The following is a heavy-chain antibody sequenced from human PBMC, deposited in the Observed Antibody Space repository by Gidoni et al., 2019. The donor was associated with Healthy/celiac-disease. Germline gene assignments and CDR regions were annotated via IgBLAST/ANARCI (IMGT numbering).Heavy chain of an antibody. CDR1: GYSISSGYS. CDR3: ARGYYYDSSGYYFGDAFDI. J-gene: IGHJ3*02. D-gene: IGHD3-22*01. V-gene: IGHV4-38-2*02. Sequence: QVQLQESGPGLVKPSETLSLTCTVSGYSISSGYSWGWIRQPPGKGLEWIGSIYHSGSTYYNPSLKSRVTISVDTSKNQFSLKLSSVTAADTAVYYCARGYYYDSSGYYFGDAFDIWGQGTMVTVSS. CDR2: IYHSGST.